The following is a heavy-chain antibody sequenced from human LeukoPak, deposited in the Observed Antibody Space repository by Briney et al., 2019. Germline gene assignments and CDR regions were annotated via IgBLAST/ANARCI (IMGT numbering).Heavy chain of an antibody. V-gene: IGHV3-33*08. D-gene: IGHD1-26*01. CDR2: IWYGGSNK. Sequence: GRSLRLSCAASGFIFSSYGMHWVRQAPGKGLEWVAVIWYGGSNKYYTDSVKGRFTISRDDSKNTLYLQMNSLRAEDTAVYYCAREVSGSYGDYWGQGTLVTVSS. J-gene: IGHJ4*02. CDR1: GFIFSSYG. CDR3: AREVSGSYGDY.